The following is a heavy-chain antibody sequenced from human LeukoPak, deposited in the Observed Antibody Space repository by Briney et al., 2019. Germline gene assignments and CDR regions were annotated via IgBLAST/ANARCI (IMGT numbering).Heavy chain of an antibody. CDR1: GFTFSSYA. Sequence: GRSLRLSCAASGFTFSSYAMHWVRQAPGKGLEWVAVISYDGSNKYYADSVKGRFTISRDNAKNSLYLQMNSLRAEDTAVYYCARDAHNYYDSSGSQYYFDYWGQGTLVTVSS. CDR2: ISYDGSNK. J-gene: IGHJ4*02. V-gene: IGHV3-30-3*01. D-gene: IGHD3-22*01. CDR3: ARDAHNYYDSSGSQYYFDY.